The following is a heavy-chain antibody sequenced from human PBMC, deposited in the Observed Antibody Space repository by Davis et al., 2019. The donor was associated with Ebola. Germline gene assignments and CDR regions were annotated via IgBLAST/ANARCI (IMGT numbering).Heavy chain of an antibody. CDR3: ARRQAYCTTGSCYRYRDYYMDV. CDR2: INPNSGGT. V-gene: IGHV1-2*02. D-gene: IGHD2-2*01. Sequence: ASVKVSCKASGYTFTGYYMHWVRQAPGQGLEWMGWINPNSGGTNYAQKFQGRVTMTRDTSISTAYMELSSLTSDDTAVYYCARRQAYCTTGSCYRYRDYYMDVWGKGNPGHRLL. J-gene: IGHJ6*03. CDR1: GYTFTGYY.